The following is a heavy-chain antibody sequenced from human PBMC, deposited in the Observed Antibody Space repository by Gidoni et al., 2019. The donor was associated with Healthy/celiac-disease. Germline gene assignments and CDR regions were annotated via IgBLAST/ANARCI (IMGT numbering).Heavy chain of an antibody. D-gene: IGHD6-19*01. CDR1: GCSISSYY. V-gene: IGHV4-59*01. CDR3: ANSCGCPHDAFDI. CDR2: IYYSGST. Sequence: QVQLQESGPGLVKPSETLSLTCTVAGCSISSYYWSWIRQPPGKGLEWIGYIYYSGSTNYNPSLKSRVTISVDTSKNQFSLKLSSVTAADTAVYYCANSCGCPHDAFDIWGQGTMVTVSS. J-gene: IGHJ3*02.